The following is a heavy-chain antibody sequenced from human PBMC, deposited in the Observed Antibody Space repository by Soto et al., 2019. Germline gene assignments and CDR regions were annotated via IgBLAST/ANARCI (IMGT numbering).Heavy chain of an antibody. CDR2: ISVHNGDT. Sequence: GXSAKVSFKAYCYTFRSYGISWVRQAPVQGLEWMGWISVHNGDTNYAQKFQGRVTMTTDKSTSTAFMELRSLRSDDTALYYCTVGVRFYGPDSLDMWGQGTMVTV. CDR3: TVGVRFYGPDSLDM. V-gene: IGHV1-18*01. J-gene: IGHJ3*02. CDR1: CYTFRSYG. D-gene: IGHD3-3*01.